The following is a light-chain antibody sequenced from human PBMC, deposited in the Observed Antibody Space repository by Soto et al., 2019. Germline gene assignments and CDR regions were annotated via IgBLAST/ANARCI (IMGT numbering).Light chain of an antibody. CDR2: EGN. Sequence: QSALTQPASVSGSPGQSITIPCTGTSSDVGSYKVVSWYQQHPGKAPKLMIYEGNKRPSGVSNRFSGSKSGNTASLTISGLQAEDEADYYCCSYTGQPVVFGGGTQLTVL. J-gene: IGLJ2*01. CDR3: CSYTGQPVV. CDR1: SSDVGSYKV. V-gene: IGLV2-23*01.